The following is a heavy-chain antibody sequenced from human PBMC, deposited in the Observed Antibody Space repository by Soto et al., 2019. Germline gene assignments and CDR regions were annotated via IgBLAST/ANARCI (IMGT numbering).Heavy chain of an antibody. CDR3: AREPTAAAVRKAFDI. CDR2: ISSSSDYI. V-gene: IGHV3-21*01. CDR1: GFTFSPNS. J-gene: IGHJ3*02. D-gene: IGHD6-25*01. Sequence: GGSLRLSCAASGFTFSPNSMNWVRQAPGKGLEWVATISSSSDYIYYADSVKGRFTISRDNARNSLFLEMNSLSVEDPGVYDCAREPTAAAVRKAFDIWGQGTMVTVSS.